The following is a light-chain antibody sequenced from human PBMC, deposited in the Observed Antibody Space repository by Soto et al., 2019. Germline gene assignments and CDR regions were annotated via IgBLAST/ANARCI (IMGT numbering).Light chain of an antibody. CDR3: QQYNERPLWT. V-gene: IGKV3-15*01. CDR2: GAS. J-gene: IGKJ1*01. CDR1: QSVGSN. Sequence: EIVMTQSPATLSVSPGERATLSCRASQSVGSNVAWYQQKPGQAPRLLIYGASSRATGIPARVSGSGSGTDFTLTISSLQSDDVGVYYCQQYNERPLWTFGQGTKVDIK.